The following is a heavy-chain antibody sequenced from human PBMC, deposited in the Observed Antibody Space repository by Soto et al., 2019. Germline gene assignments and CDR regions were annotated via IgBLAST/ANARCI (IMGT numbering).Heavy chain of an antibody. CDR1: GFTFSSYG. CDR3: AKDLRLYSSSWYEVGAFDI. D-gene: IGHD6-13*01. J-gene: IGHJ3*02. Sequence: GGSLRLSCAASGFTFSSYGMHWVRQAPGKGLEWVAVISYDGSNKYYADSVKGRFTISRDNSKNTLYLQMNSLRAEDTAVYYCAKDLRLYSSSWYEVGAFDIWGQGTMVT. V-gene: IGHV3-30*18. CDR2: ISYDGSNK.